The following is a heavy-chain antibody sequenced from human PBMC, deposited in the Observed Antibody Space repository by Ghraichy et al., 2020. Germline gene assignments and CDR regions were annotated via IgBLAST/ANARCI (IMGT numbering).Heavy chain of an antibody. CDR3: ATDQAIATAGVLDY. D-gene: IGHD6-13*01. J-gene: IGHJ4*02. CDR2: ISAYNGNT. CDR1: GYTFTSYG. V-gene: IGHV1-18*04. Sequence: ASVKVSCKASGYTFTSYGISWVRQAPGQGLEWMGWISAYNGNTNYAQKLQGRVTMTTDTSTSTAYMELRSLRSDDTAVYYCATDQAIATAGVLDYWGQGTLVTVSS.